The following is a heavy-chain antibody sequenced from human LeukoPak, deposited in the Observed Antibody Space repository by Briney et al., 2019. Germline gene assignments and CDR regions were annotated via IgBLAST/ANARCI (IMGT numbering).Heavy chain of an antibody. V-gene: IGHV6-1*01. CDR2: TYYRSKWHN. D-gene: IGHD2-15*01. J-gene: IGHJ4*02. CDR1: GDSVSSNSAA. CDR3: ARIVGGSPDY. Sequence: SQTLSLTCAISGDSVSSNSAAWYWIRQSPPRGLEWLGRTYYRSKWHNDYAVSVKSRITINPDTSKNQFSLQLNSVIPEDTAIYYCARIVGGSPDYWGQGTLVTVSS.